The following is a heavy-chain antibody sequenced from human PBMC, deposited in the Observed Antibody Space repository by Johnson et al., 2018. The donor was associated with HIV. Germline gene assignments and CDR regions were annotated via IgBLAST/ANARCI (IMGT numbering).Heavy chain of an antibody. CDR2: IYSGGST. CDR3: AKDLRRTAYYYDSSGYKPDAFDI. J-gene: IGHJ3*02. Sequence: QVQLVESGGGVVRPGGSLRLSCVASGFTLGDHGLHWVRQAPGKGLEWVSVIYSGGSTYYADSVKGRFTISRDNSKNTLYLQMNSLRAEDTAVYYCAKDLRRTAYYYDSSGYKPDAFDIWGQGTMVTVSS. V-gene: IGHV3-NL1*01. CDR1: GFTLGDHG. D-gene: IGHD3-22*01.